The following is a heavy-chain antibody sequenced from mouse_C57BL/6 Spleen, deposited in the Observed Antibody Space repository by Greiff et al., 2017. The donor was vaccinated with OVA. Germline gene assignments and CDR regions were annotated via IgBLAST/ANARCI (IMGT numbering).Heavy chain of an antibody. CDR2: IYPGDGDT. D-gene: IGHD3-1*01. CDR3: ARSEGYSYYFDY. V-gene: IGHV1-80*01. CDR1: GYAFSSYW. Sequence: VQLQQSGAELVKPGASVKISCKASGYAFSSYWMNWVKQRPGKGLEWIGQIYPGDGDTNYNGKFKGKATLTADKSSSTAYMQLSSLTSEDSAVYFCARSEGYSYYFDYWGQGTTLTVSS. J-gene: IGHJ2*01.